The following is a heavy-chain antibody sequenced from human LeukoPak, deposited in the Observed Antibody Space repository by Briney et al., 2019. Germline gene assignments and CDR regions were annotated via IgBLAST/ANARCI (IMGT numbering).Heavy chain of an antibody. J-gene: IGHJ4*02. CDR1: EFIVSRNY. Sequence: PGGSLRLSCAASEFIVSRNYMNWVRQAPGKGLEWASVIYRSGTTYYTDSVKGRFTISRDNSKNTLYLLMNSLRADDTAVYYCARGDDYFDYWGQGTLVTVSS. CDR2: IYRSGTT. V-gene: IGHV3-53*01. CDR3: ARGDDYFDY.